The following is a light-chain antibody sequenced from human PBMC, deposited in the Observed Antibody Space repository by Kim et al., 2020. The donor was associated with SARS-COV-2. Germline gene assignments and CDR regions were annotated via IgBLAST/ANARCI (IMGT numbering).Light chain of an antibody. V-gene: IGLV3-21*04. CDR1: DIQSKS. J-gene: IGLJ3*02. CDR3: QVWDRTTDEVV. CDR2: YDI. Sequence: SYELTQPPSVSVAPGQTAKITCGGNDIQSKSVYWYQQRPGQAPVLVIQYDIDRPAGIPERFSGHNSGNTATLSVSRVEVGDEAVYYCQVWDRTTDEVVFG.